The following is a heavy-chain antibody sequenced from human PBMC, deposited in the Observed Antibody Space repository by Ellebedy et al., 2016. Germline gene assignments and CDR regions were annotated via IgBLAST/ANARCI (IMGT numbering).Heavy chain of an antibody. V-gene: IGHV4-61*08. J-gene: IGHJ5*02. CDR2: INNEGTT. D-gene: IGHD4-17*01. CDR3: ARGNGDYNHWFDP. Sequence: SETLSLTCTVPDVSVTKDGSSWTWIRQPPGKGLEWIGYINNEGTTKYNPSLKSRVTISADTSKSQFSLKLDSVTTADTAVYYCARGNGDYNHWFDPWGQGTLVTVSS. CDR1: DVSVTKDGSS.